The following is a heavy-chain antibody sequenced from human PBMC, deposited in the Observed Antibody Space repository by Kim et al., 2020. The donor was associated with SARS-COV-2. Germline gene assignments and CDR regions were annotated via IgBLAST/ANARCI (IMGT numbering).Heavy chain of an antibody. Sequence: ASVKVSCKASGYTFTSYGISWVRQAPGQGLEWMGWISAYNGNTNYAQKLQGRVTMTTDTSTSTAYMELRSLRSDDTAVYYCARDPITMVRGVIGHYYYYGMDVWGQGTTVTVSS. J-gene: IGHJ6*02. CDR3: ARDPITMVRGVIGHYYYYGMDV. CDR1: GYTFTSYG. V-gene: IGHV1-18*01. CDR2: ISAYNGNT. D-gene: IGHD3-10*01.